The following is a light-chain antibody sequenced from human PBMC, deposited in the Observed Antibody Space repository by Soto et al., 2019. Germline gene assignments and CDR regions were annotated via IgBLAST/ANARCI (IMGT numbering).Light chain of an antibody. J-gene: IGLJ2*01. CDR3: CSYAGISTYVV. V-gene: IGLV2-23*01. Sequence: QSALTQPASVSGSPGQSITISCTGTSSDVGSYNLVSWYQQHPGKVHKLMIYEGSKRPSGVSNRFSGSKSGNTASLTISGLQAEDEADYYCCSYAGISTYVVFGGGTKLTVL. CDR2: EGS. CDR1: SSDVGSYNL.